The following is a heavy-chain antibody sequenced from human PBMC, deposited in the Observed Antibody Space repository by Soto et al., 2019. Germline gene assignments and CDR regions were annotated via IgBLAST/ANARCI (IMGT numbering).Heavy chain of an antibody. CDR2: IIPIFGTA. Sequence: SVGSSEARTATGSGLDWMVGIIPIFGTANYAQKFQGRVTITADESTSTAYMELSSLRSEDTAVYYCARSIAAVVEYCYYYYGMDVWGPGTTVTVSS. CDR3: ARSIAAVVEYCYYYYGMDV. CDR1: SVG. D-gene: IGHD6-25*01. V-gene: IGHV1-69*01. J-gene: IGHJ6*02.